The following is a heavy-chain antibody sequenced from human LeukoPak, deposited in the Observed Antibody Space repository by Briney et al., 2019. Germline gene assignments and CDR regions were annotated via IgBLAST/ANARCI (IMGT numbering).Heavy chain of an antibody. Sequence: GASVKVSGKASGYTFTSYGITWVRQAPGQGLEWMGWISAYNGNTHYAQKLQGRVTMTTDTSTSTAYMDLRSLRSDDTAVYYCARDQFYRPYRGEAISFDYWGQGTLVTVSS. CDR2: ISAYNGNT. V-gene: IGHV1-18*01. CDR3: ARDQFYRPYRGEAISFDY. CDR1: GYTFTSYG. D-gene: IGHD3-10*01. J-gene: IGHJ4*02.